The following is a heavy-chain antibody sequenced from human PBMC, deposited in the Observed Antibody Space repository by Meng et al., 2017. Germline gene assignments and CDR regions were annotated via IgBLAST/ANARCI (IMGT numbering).Heavy chain of an antibody. D-gene: IGHD3-22*01. Sequence: QVSPQEPGPGLVKPSGTLALTCAVSGGSISSSNWWSWVRQPPGKGLEWIGEIYHSGSTNYNPSLKSRVTISVDKSKNQFSLKLSSVTAADTAVYYCARAGVGYYDSSGPYSYWGQGTLVTVSS. CDR2: IYHSGST. V-gene: IGHV4-4*02. CDR3: ARAGVGYYDSSGPYSY. J-gene: IGHJ4*02. CDR1: GGSISSSNW.